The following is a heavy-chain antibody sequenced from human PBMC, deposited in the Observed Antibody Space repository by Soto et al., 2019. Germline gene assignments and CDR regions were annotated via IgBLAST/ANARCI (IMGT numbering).Heavy chain of an antibody. CDR2: IWYDGSKK. Sequence: QVQVVESGGGGVQPGRSLRLSCAASGFTLSSFGLHWVRQAPGKGLEWVSLIWYDGSKKSYGDSVKGRFTISRDNSRNTVYLQMNSLRADDTAVYYCARDASYYSLWSGYYPSRNGMDVWGQGTTVTVSS. V-gene: IGHV3-33*01. D-gene: IGHD3-3*01. J-gene: IGHJ6*02. CDR1: GFTLSSFG. CDR3: ARDASYYSLWSGYYPSRNGMDV.